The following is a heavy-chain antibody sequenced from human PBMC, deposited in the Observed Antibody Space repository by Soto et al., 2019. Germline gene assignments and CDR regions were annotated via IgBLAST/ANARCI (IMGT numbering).Heavy chain of an antibody. CDR3: ARDPYDILTGYYYYFDY. CDR2: INPNSGGT. CDR1: GYTFTGYY. V-gene: IGHV1-2*04. Sequence: GASVTVSCTASGYTFTGYYMHWVRQDPGQGLEWMGWINPNSGGTNYAQKFQGWVTMTRDTSISTAYMELSRLRSDDTAVYYCARDPYDILTGYYYYFDYWGQGTLVTVSS. D-gene: IGHD3-9*01. J-gene: IGHJ4*02.